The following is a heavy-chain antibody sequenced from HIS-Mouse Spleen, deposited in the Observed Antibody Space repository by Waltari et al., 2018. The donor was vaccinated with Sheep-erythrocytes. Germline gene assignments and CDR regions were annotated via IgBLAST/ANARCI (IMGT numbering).Heavy chain of an antibody. D-gene: IGHD1-26*01. Sequence: EVQLVESGGGLVKPGGSLRLSCAASGFTFSSYSMNWVRQAPGKGLGWVSSISSSSRYRYYADSVKGRFTISRDNAKNSLYLQMNSLRAEDTAVYYCARVASGATFDYWGQGTLVTISS. CDR2: ISSSSRYR. V-gene: IGHV3-21*01. J-gene: IGHJ4*02. CDR1: GFTFSSYS. CDR3: ARVASGATFDY.